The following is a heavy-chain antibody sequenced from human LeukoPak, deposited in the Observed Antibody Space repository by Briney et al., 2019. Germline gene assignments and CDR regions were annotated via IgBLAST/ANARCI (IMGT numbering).Heavy chain of an antibody. D-gene: IGHD2-15*01. V-gene: IGHV3-23*01. CDR2: ISGSGGST. J-gene: IGHJ3*02. CDR1: GFTFSSYA. Sequence: GGSLRLSCAASGFTFSSYAMSWVRQAPGKGLEWVSAISGSGGSTYYADSVKGRFNISRDNAKNSLYLQMNSLRAEDTAVYYCARVFFLALGGSWEEAAFDIWGQGTMVTVSS. CDR3: ARVFFLALGGSWEEAAFDI.